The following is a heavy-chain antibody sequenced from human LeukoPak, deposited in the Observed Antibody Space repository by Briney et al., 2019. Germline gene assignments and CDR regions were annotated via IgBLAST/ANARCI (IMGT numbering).Heavy chain of an antibody. D-gene: IGHD1-26*01. CDR2: SYYSGST. CDR3: ARDVVGGGNFDY. V-gene: IGHV4-59*01. J-gene: IGHJ4*02. CDR1: GDSISSYY. Sequence: PSETLSLTCTVSGDSISSYYWSWIRRPPGKGLEWIGCSYYSGSTNYNPSLKSRVTISVDTSKNQFSLKLSSVTAADTAVYYCARDVVGGGNFDYWGQGTLVTVSS.